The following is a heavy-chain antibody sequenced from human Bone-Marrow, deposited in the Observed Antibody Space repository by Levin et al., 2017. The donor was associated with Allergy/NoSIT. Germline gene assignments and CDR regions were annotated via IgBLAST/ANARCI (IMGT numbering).Heavy chain of an antibody. CDR3: ARDGYVSSYYQREYSMDV. Sequence: SVKVSCRASGGTFSGYAFSWVRQAPGQGLEGMGGIIPMFGTTNYAKKFQGRVTITADESTSRIYMALSSLRSEDTALYYCARDGYVSSYYQREYSMDVCGQGTTVTVSS. CDR2: IIPMFGTT. J-gene: IGHJ6*02. CDR1: GGTFSGYA. V-gene: IGHV1-69*13. D-gene: IGHD6-13*01.